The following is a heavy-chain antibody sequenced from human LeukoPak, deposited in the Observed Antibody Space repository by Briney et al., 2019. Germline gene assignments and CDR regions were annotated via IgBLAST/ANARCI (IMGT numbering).Heavy chain of an antibody. Sequence: ASVKVSCKASGYTFTGYYMYWVRQAPGQGLEWMGWINPNGGGTNYAQKLQGRVTMTRDTPISTAYMELRSLRSDDTAVYYCARANLFNWFDTWGQGTLVTVSS. D-gene: IGHD3-3*01. V-gene: IGHV1-2*02. J-gene: IGHJ5*02. CDR1: GYTFTGYY. CDR3: ARANLFNWFDT. CDR2: INPNGGGT.